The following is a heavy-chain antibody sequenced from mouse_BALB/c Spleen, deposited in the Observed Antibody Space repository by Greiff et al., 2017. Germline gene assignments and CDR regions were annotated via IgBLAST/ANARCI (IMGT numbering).Heavy chain of an antibody. Sequence: EVQVVESGGGLVQPGGSRKLSCAASGFTFSSFGMHWVRQAPEKGLEWVAYISSGISTIYYADTVKGRFTISRDNPKNTLFLQMTSLRSEDTAMYYCARYSYGYYAMDYWGQGTSVTVSS. D-gene: IGHD1-2*01. CDR2: ISSGISTI. CDR1: GFTFSSFG. CDR3: ARYSYGYYAMDY. J-gene: IGHJ4*01. V-gene: IGHV5-17*02.